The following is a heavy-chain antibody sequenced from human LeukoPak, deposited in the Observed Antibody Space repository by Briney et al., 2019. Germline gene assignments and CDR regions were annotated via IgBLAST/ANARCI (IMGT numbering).Heavy chain of an antibody. CDR3: ARGSTMVRGVIITVAPFDY. V-gene: IGHV4-34*01. CDR1: GGSFSGYY. J-gene: IGHJ4*02. D-gene: IGHD3-10*01. Sequence: SETLSLTCAVYGGSFSGYYWSWIRQPPGKGLEWIGEINHSGSTNYNPSLKSRVTISVDTSKNQFSLKLSSVTAADTAVYYCARGSTMVRGVIITVAPFDYWGQGTLVTVSP. CDR2: INHSGST.